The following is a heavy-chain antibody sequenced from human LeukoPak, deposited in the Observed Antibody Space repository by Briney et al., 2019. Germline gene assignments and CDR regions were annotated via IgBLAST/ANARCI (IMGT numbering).Heavy chain of an antibody. J-gene: IGHJ4*02. CDR3: ARDSSSGWYDSDY. Sequence: PGRSLRLSCAASGITFRSYGMHWVRQAPGKGLEWVSVIYSGGSTYYADSVKGRFTISRHNSKNTLYLQMNSLRAEDTAVYYCARDSSSGWYDSDYWGQGTLVTVSS. D-gene: IGHD6-19*01. V-gene: IGHV3-53*04. CDR2: IYSGGST. CDR1: GITFRSYG.